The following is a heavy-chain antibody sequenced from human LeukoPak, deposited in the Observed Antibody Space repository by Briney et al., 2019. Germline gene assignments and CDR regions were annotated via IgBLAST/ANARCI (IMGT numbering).Heavy chain of an antibody. CDR3: ASSIVYCSSTSCYFN. Sequence: ASVKVSCKASGCTFTGYFMHWVRQAPGQGLEWMGWIKPNSGGTNYAQKFQGRVTMTRDTSISTAYMELSRLRSDDTAVYYCASSIVYCSSTSCYFNWGQGTLVTVSS. V-gene: IGHV1-2*02. CDR2: IKPNSGGT. J-gene: IGHJ4*02. D-gene: IGHD2-2*01. CDR1: GCTFTGYF.